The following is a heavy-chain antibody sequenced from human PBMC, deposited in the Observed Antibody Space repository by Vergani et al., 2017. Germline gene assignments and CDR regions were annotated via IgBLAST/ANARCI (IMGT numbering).Heavy chain of an antibody. CDR2: INPNNGDT. V-gene: IGHV1-2*04. CDR1: GYTFTDYY. CDR3: VRELRGGYFDY. D-gene: IGHD3-10*01. Sequence: QVQLEQSGAEVKKPGASVKVSCRASGYTFTDYYVHWVRRAPGQGLEWMGLINPNNGDTNFAPRFQGWVTMTRDTSLSTAYMELSRLTSDDTAMYYCVRELRGGYFDYWCQGTLVTVSS. J-gene: IGHJ4*02.